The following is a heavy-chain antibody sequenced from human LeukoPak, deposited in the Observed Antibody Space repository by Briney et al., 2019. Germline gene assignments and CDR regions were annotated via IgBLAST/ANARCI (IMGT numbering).Heavy chain of an antibody. CDR2: ISAYNGNT. J-gene: IGHJ4*02. V-gene: IGHV1-18*01. CDR3: ARERYSYREHPKLFDY. D-gene: IGHD5-18*01. Sequence: ASVKVSCKASGYTFTSYGISWVRQAPGQGLEWMGWISAYNGNTNYSQKLQGRVTMTTDTSTSTAYMELRSLRSDDTAVYYCARERYSYREHPKLFDYWGQGTLVTVSS. CDR1: GYTFTSYG.